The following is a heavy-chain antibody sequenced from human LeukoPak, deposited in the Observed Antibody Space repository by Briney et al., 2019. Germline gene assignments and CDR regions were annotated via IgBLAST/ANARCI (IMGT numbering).Heavy chain of an antibody. Sequence: GGSLRLSCAASGFTFSSYAMSWVRQAPGKGLEWVSAISGSGGSTYYADPVKGRFTISRDNSKNTLYLQMNSLRAEDTAVYYCAKGPRHSSGYYYGDYFDYWGQGTLVTVSS. CDR2: ISGSGGST. CDR3: AKGPRHSSGYYYGDYFDY. V-gene: IGHV3-23*01. D-gene: IGHD3-22*01. J-gene: IGHJ4*02. CDR1: GFTFSSYA.